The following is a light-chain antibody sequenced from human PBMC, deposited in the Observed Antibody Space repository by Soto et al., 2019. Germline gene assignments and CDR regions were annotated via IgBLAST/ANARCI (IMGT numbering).Light chain of an antibody. CDR3: SSYTSTSTRV. CDR1: SSDVGGYKY. CDR2: EVS. J-gene: IGLJ1*01. Sequence: QSALTQPDSVSGSHGQSITISCTGTSSDVGGYKYVSWYQQHPGKAPKLLIFEVSNRPSGVSNRFSGSKSANTASLTISGLQAEDEADYYCSSYTSTSTRVFGTGTKLTVL. V-gene: IGLV2-14*01.